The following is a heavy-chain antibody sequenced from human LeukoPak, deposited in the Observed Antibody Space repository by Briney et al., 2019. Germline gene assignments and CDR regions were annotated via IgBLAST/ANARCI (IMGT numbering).Heavy chain of an antibody. CDR1: GGTFSSYA. Sequence: GASVKVSCKASGGTFSSYAISWVRRARGQGLEWMGRIIPIFGIANYAQKFQRRVTITADKSTRTAYMELSSLSSEDTAVYYCARDMAAAGAVADHDAFDIWGQGTMVTVSS. V-gene: IGHV1-69*04. J-gene: IGHJ3*02. CDR2: IIPIFGIA. D-gene: IGHD6-19*01. CDR3: ARDMAAAGAVADHDAFDI.